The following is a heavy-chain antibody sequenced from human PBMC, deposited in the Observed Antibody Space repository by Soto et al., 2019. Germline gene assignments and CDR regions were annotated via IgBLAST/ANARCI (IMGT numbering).Heavy chain of an antibody. D-gene: IGHD2-15*01. CDR3: AREGGGVYCSGGSCYGRYFDF. J-gene: IGHJ4*02. CDR1: GFTFSSYA. CDR2: ISGSGGST. Sequence: GGSLRLSCAASGFTFSSYAMSWVRQAPGKGLEWVSAISGSGGSTNYADSVKGRFTISRDNSKNTLYLQMNSLRAEDTAVYYCAREGGGVYCSGGSCYGRYFDFWGQGTRVTVS. V-gene: IGHV3-23*01.